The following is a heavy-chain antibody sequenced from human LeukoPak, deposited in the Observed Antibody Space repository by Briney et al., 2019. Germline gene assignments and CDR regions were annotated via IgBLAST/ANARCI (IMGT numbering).Heavy chain of an antibody. Sequence: PSETLSLTCAVYGGSFSGYYWSWIRQPPGKGLEWIGYIYYSGSTNYNPSLKSRVTISVDTSKNQFSLKLSSVTAADTAVYYCARDPSLYSGSSPGFDPWGQGTLVTVSS. V-gene: IGHV4-59*01. CDR3: ARDPSLYSGSSPGFDP. D-gene: IGHD1-26*01. CDR1: GGSFSGYY. J-gene: IGHJ5*02. CDR2: IYYSGST.